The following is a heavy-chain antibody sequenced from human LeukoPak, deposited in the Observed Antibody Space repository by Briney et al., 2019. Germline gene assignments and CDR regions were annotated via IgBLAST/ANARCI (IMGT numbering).Heavy chain of an antibody. Sequence: ASVTVSCKASGYTFTGYYMHWVRQATGQGLEWMGWMNPNSGNTGYAQKFQGRVTMTRNTSISTAYMELSSLRSEDTAVYYCARFYSSGWYGHDYWGQGTLVTVSS. J-gene: IGHJ4*02. CDR3: ARFYSSGWYGHDY. D-gene: IGHD6-19*01. CDR1: GYTFTGYY. CDR2: MNPNSGNT. V-gene: IGHV1-8*02.